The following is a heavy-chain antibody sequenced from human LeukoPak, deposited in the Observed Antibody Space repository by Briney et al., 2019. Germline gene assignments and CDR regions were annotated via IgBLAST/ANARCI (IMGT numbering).Heavy chain of an antibody. D-gene: IGHD3-22*01. V-gene: IGHV4-59*08. CDR3: ARVAFFDSGGYYYYFDY. CDR1: GGSISSYY. J-gene: IGHJ4*02. Sequence: SETLSLTCTVSGGSISSYYWSWIRQPPGKGLEWIGYIYYSGSTNYNPSLKSRVTISVETSKNQLSLTLRSVTAADAAVYYCARVAFFDSGGYYYYFDYWGQGTLVTVSS. CDR2: IYYSGST.